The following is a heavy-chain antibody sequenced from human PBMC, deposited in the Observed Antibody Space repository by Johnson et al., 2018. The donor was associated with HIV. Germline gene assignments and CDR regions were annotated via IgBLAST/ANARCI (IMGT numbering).Heavy chain of an antibody. D-gene: IGHD3-10*01. Sequence: VQLVESGGGLVKPGGSLRLSCAASGFTFSTYDMHWVRQTTGKRLEWVSAIGTAGDTYYPGSVQGRFTISRDNSKNTLYLQMNSLRAEDTAVYYCARGAWFGETDAFDIWGQGTMVTVSS. J-gene: IGHJ3*02. CDR2: IGTAGDT. V-gene: IGHV3-13*01. CDR3: ARGAWFGETDAFDI. CDR1: GFTFSTYD.